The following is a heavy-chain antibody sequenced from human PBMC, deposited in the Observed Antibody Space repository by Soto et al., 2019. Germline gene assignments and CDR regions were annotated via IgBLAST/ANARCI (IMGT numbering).Heavy chain of an antibody. CDR2: TYYRSKREI. CDR3: ARLIGNSWLDS. D-gene: IGHD3-16*01. CDR1: GDSVSTNSAT. J-gene: IGHJ5*01. Sequence: QVQLQQSGPGLVKPSQTLSLTCAISGDSVSTNSATWDWIRQSPSRGLEWLGRTYYRSKREIDYAVSVRGRXTXNXXTSNNQLSLQLNSVTPDDTAVYYCARLIGNSWLDSWGQGILVTVSS. V-gene: IGHV6-1*01.